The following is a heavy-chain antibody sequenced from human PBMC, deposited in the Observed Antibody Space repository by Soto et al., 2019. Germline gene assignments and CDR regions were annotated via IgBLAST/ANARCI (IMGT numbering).Heavy chain of an antibody. V-gene: IGHV3-30-3*01. D-gene: IGHD3-3*01. CDR3: ARGDYDFWSGNVDY. CDR2: ISYDGSNK. Sequence: ESGGGVVQPGRSLRLSCAASGFTFSSYAMHWVRQAPGKGLEWVAVISYDGSNKYYADSVKGRFTISRDNSKNTLYLQMNSLRAEDTAVYYCARGDYDFWSGNVDYWGQGTLVTVSS. J-gene: IGHJ4*02. CDR1: GFTFSSYA.